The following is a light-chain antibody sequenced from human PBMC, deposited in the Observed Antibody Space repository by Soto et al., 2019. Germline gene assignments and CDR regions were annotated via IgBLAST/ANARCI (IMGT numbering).Light chain of an antibody. V-gene: IGKV1-12*01. CDR3: HQAYSFPRA. CDR2: AAS. J-gene: IGKJ4*01. Sequence: IQMTQSPASVSASVGDRVTITCRASQGISIWLAWYQQKPGKAPTLLIYAASSLQSGVPSRFSGSASGTDFTLTISRLQPEDFATYYWHQAYSFPRAFGGGTKVEIK. CDR1: QGISIW.